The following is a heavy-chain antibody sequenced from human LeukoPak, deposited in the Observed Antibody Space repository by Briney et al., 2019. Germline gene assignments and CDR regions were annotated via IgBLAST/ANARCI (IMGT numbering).Heavy chain of an antibody. J-gene: IGHJ6*02. CDR2: SRNKVMSYTT. CDR3: ARIRGGAHFGMDA. Sequence: GGSLRLACAASGFTFSDHYMDWGRQAPGKGLGWVGRSRNKVMSYTTQYAASVKDRFTISRDDSKNSLYLDMNSLKIEDTAVYYCARIRGGAHFGMDAWGQGTTVTVSS. D-gene: IGHD3-10*01. CDR1: GFTFSDHY. V-gene: IGHV3-72*01.